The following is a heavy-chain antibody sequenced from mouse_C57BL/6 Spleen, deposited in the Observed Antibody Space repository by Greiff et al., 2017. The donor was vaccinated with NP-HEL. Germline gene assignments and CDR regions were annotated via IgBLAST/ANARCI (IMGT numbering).Heavy chain of an antibody. Sequence: EVQVVESGAELVRPGASVKLSCTASGFNIKDDYMHWVKQRPEQGLEWIGWIDPENGDTEYASKFQGKATITADTSSNTAYLQLSSLTSEDTAVYYCNTGGGITTVKAYWGQGTSVTVSS. J-gene: IGHJ4*01. CDR1: GFNIKDDY. CDR2: IDPENGDT. V-gene: IGHV14-4*01. D-gene: IGHD1-1*01. CDR3: NTGGGITTVKAY.